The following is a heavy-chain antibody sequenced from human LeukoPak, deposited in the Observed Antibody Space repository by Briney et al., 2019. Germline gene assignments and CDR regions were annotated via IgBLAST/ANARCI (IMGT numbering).Heavy chain of an antibody. D-gene: IGHD5-18*01. V-gene: IGHV4-59*08. CDR3: ATRGYSYDAFDI. Sequence: SETLSLTCTVSGGSISSYYWSWIRQPPGKGLEWIGYIYYSGSTNYNPSLKSRVTISVDTSKNQFSLKLSSVTAADTAVYYCATRGYSYDAFDIWGQGTMVTVSS. CDR1: GGSISSYY. CDR2: IYYSGST. J-gene: IGHJ3*02.